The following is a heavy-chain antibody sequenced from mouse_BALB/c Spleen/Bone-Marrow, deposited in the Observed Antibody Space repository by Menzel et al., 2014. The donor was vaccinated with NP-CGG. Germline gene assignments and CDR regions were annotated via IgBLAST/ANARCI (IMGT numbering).Heavy chain of an antibody. J-gene: IGHJ3*01. CDR1: GFTFSDYY. CDR3: VRDGDYRYAY. CDR2: ISDGGTYT. V-gene: IGHV5-4*02. Sequence: EVHLVEPGGGLVKPGGSLKLSCAASGFTFSDYYIYWVRQTPEKRLKWVATISDGGTYTYYPDTVKGRFTISRDNAKNNLYLQMNGLKSEDTAMYYCVRDGDYRYAYWGQGTLVTVSA. D-gene: IGHD2-14*01.